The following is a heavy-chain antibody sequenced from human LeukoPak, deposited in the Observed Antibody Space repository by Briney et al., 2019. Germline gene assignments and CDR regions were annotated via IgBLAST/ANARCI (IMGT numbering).Heavy chain of an antibody. J-gene: IGHJ4*02. V-gene: IGHV3-23*01. CDR3: AKDASFTIFFTDY. CDR2: IGGSGDST. D-gene: IGHD3-3*01. CDR1: GFSFSRYT. Sequence: GGPLRLSCAASGFSFSRYTMSWVRQPPGKGLQWVSFIGGSGDSTYYADSAKGRFSISRDNSKNTLYLQMNSLRAEDTAVYYCAKDASFTIFFTDYWGLGTLVTVSS.